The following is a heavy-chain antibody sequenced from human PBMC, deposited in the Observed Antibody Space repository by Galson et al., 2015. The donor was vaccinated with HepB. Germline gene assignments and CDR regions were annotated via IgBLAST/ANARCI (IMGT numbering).Heavy chain of an antibody. D-gene: IGHD3-10*01. CDR1: GFTFSNYS. J-gene: IGHJ3*02. V-gene: IGHV3-7*03. Sequence: SLRLSCAASGFTFSNYSISWVRQAPGKGLEWVANINQDGNERVYVASVKGRFTISRDNAKNSVYLQMNSLRAEDAAVYYCTRSSGSGFDIWGQGTMVTVSS. CDR2: INQDGNER. CDR3: TRSSGSGFDI.